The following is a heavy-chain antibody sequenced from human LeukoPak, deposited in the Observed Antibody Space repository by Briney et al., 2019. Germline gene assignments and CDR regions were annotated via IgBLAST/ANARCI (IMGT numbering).Heavy chain of an antibody. J-gene: IGHJ4*02. CDR1: GFPFSSYG. CDR2: IRYDGSNK. D-gene: IGHD3-22*01. CDR3: AKATSGSFDY. Sequence: GESLKISCAASGFPFSSYGMHWVRQAPGKGLEWVAFIRYDGSNKYYADSVKGRFTISRDNSKNTLYLQMNSLRAEDTAVYYCAKATSGSFDYWGQGTLVTVSS. V-gene: IGHV3-30*02.